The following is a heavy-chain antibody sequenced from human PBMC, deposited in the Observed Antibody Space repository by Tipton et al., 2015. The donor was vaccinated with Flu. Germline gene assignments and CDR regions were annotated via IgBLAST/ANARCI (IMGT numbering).Heavy chain of an antibody. J-gene: IGHJ4*02. CDR3: AREEGHYYDSSGFFDY. CDR1: GFTFSNYW. Sequence: GSLRLSCAASGFTFSNYWMNWVRQAPGRGLEWVANINEDGSMRYYVDSVRGRFTISRDNAKNSLSLQMNSLRAEDTAVYYCAREEGHYYDSSGFFDYWGQGTLVTVSS. CDR2: INEDGSMR. V-gene: IGHV3-7*01. D-gene: IGHD3-22*01.